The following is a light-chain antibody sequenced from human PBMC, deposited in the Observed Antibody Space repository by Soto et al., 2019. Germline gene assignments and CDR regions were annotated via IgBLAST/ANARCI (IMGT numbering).Light chain of an antibody. CDR1: RGISSY. CDR3: QQYYSYPRT. CDR2: AAS. V-gene: IGKV1-9*01. J-gene: IGKJ1*01. Sequence: DIQLTQSPSFLSASVGDRVTITCRASRGISSYLAWYQQKPGKAPKLLIYAASTLQSGVPSRFSGSGSGTDFTLTISCLQSEDFATYYCQQYYSYPRTFGQGTKVDI.